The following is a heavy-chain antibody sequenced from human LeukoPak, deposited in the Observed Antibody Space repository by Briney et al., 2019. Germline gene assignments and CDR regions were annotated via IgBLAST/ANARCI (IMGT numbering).Heavy chain of an antibody. D-gene: IGHD1-26*01. V-gene: IGHV1-2*02. J-gene: IGHJ4*02. CDR2: INPNSGGT. CDR1: GYIFTSYG. Sequence: ASVKVSCKASGYIFTSYGISWVRQAPGQGLEWMGWINPNSGGTNYAQKFQGRVTMTRDTSISTAYMELSRLRPDDTAVYYCARVEGGATSIYWGQGTLVTVSS. CDR3: ARVEGGATSIY.